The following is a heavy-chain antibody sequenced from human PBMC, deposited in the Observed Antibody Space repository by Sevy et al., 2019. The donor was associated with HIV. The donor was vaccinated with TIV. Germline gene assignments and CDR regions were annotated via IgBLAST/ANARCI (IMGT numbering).Heavy chain of an antibody. J-gene: IGHJ6*02. CDR1: GGSISSSSYY. CDR3: ARHLRLRNYDFWSGQLGGYYGMDV. V-gene: IGHV4-39*01. CDR2: IYYSGST. Sequence: SETLSLTCTVSGGSISSSSYYWGWIRQPPGKGLEWIGSIYYSGSTYYNPSLKSRVTISVDTSKNQFSLKLGSVTAADTAVYYCARHLRLRNYDFWSGQLGGYYGMDVWGQGTTVTVSS. D-gene: IGHD3-3*01.